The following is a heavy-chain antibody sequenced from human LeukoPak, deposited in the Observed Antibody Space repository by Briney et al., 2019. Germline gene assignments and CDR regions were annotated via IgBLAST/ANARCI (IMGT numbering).Heavy chain of an antibody. D-gene: IGHD3-10*01. CDR1: GGSISSGSYY. CDR3: ARGGMVRGVIITGNAFDI. Sequence: SETLSLTCTVSGGSISSGSYYWSWIRQPAGKGLEWIGRIYTSGSTNYNPSLKSRVTISVDTSKNQFSLKLSSVTAADTAVYYCARGGMVRGVIITGNAFDIWGQGTMVTVSS. J-gene: IGHJ3*02. CDR2: IYTSGST. V-gene: IGHV4-61*02.